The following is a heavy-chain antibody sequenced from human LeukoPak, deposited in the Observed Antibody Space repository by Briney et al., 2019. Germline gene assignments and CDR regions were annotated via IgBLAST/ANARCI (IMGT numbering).Heavy chain of an antibody. CDR2: ISGSGGST. CDR1: GFTFSNYA. V-gene: IGHV3-23*01. Sequence: QPGGSLRLSCAASGFTFSNYAMNWVRQAPGKGLEWVSAISGSGGSTYYADSVKARFTISRDNSKVTLYLQMTSLRPEDTAIYYCVKDPSGNYFYFDYWGQGTLVTVSS. D-gene: IGHD1-26*01. CDR3: VKDPSGNYFYFDY. J-gene: IGHJ4*02.